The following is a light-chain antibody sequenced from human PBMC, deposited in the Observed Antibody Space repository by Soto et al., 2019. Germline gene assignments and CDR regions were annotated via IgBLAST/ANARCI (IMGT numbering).Light chain of an antibody. J-gene: IGKJ5*01. Sequence: DGVINQTPLSLSVAPGEPASISCKSSQSLLHITGETFLFWYLQKPGQSPQLLIYEVSTRVSGVPDRFSGSGSGTDFTLEISRVETDDVGIYYCMQSTQPPPTFGQGTRLEIK. CDR3: MQSTQPPPT. CDR1: QSLLHITGETF. CDR2: EVS. V-gene: IGKV2D-29*02.